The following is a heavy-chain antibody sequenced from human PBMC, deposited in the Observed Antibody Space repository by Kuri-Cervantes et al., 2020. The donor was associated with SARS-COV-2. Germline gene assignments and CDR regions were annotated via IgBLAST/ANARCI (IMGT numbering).Heavy chain of an antibody. Sequence: GGSLRLSCAASGFTLSSYGMHWVRQAPGKGLEWVAFIRYDGSNKYYADSVKGRFTISRDNSKNTLYLQMNSLRAEDTAVYYCARDRRYDFWSGNQDYWGQGTLVTVSS. CDR2: IRYDGSNK. D-gene: IGHD3-3*01. V-gene: IGHV3-30*02. CDR3: ARDRRYDFWSGNQDY. CDR1: GFTLSSYG. J-gene: IGHJ4*02.